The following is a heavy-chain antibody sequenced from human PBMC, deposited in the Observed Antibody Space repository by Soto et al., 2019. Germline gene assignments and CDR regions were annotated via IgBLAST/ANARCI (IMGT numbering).Heavy chain of an antibody. CDR3: AKVNSIVGDGDHDY. Sequence: EVQLLESGGGLVQPGGSLRLSCAASGFNFTTYAMSWVRQHPGKGLEWVSGISSSGDIPYYADSVKGRFTISRDQSKKTAYLQMNSLRAEDTALYYCAKVNSIVGDGDHDYWGQGTLVSVSS. J-gene: IGHJ4*02. V-gene: IGHV3-23*01. D-gene: IGHD4-17*01. CDR1: GFNFTTYA. CDR2: ISSSGDIP.